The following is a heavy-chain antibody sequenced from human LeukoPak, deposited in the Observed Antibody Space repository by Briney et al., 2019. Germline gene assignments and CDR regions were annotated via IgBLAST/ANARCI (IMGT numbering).Heavy chain of an antibody. CDR1: GYTLTELS. J-gene: IGHJ6*02. V-gene: IGHV1-24*01. D-gene: IGHD2-2*01. CDR3: AREIRRKCCSSTSCYFYYYGMDV. CDR2: FDPEDGET. Sequence: ASVKVSCKVSGYTLTELSMHWVRQAPGKGLEWMGGFDPEDGETIYAQKFQGRVTMTEDTSTDTAYMELSSLRSEDTAVYYCAREIRRKCCSSTSCYFYYYGMDVWGQGTTVTVSS.